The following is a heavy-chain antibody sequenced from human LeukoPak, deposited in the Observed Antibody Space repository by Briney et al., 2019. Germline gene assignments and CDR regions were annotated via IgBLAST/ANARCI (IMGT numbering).Heavy chain of an antibody. V-gene: IGHV1-18*01. CDR2: ISAYNGKT. CDR1: GYTFTRYG. CDR3: ARYSDSGWSFDY. D-gene: IGHD6-19*01. J-gene: IGHJ4*02. Sequence: ASVKVSCKASGYTFTRYGISWVRQAPGQGREGRGWISAYNGKTNYAQKLQGRVTMNTDTSTSTPYMELRSLRSDDTAVYYCARYSDSGWSFDYWGQGTLVTVSS.